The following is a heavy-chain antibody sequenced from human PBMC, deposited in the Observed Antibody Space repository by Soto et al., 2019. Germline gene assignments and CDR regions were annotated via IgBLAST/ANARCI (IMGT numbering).Heavy chain of an antibody. Sequence: PGESLKISCKGSGYSFTSYWIGWVRQMPGKGLEWMGIIYPGDSDTRYSPSFQGQVTISADKSISTAYLQWSSLKASDTAMHYCAGPIVNYYYGMDVWGQGTTVTVSS. V-gene: IGHV5-51*01. J-gene: IGHJ6*02. CDR1: GYSFTSYW. CDR2: IYPGDSDT. D-gene: IGHD3-16*02. CDR3: AGPIVNYYYGMDV.